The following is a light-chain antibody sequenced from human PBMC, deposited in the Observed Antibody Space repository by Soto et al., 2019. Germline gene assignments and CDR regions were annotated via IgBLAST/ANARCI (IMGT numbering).Light chain of an antibody. CDR2: GAS. J-gene: IGKJ1*01. CDR1: QSLSSIY. CDR3: QQYGSSPT. Sequence: EIVLTQSPGTLSLSPGERATLSCRASQSLSSIYLGWYQQRPGQAPRLIIYGASTRVSGIPDRFSGSGSGTDFTLTISRLEPEDFAVYYCQQYGSSPTFGQGTKVEIK. V-gene: IGKV3-20*01.